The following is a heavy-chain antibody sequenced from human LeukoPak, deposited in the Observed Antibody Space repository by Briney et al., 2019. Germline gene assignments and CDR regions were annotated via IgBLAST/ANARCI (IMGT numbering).Heavy chain of an antibody. CDR3: ARVTQLWIPSSYYYYYYMDV. J-gene: IGHJ6*03. CDR1: GGSFSGYY. Sequence: SETLSLTCAVYGGSFSGYYWSWIRQPPGKGLEWIGEINHSGSTNYNPSLKSRVTISVDTSKNQFSLKLSSMTAADTAVYYCARVTQLWIPSSYYYYYYMDVWGKGSTVTVSS. CDR2: INHSGST. V-gene: IGHV4-34*01. D-gene: IGHD5-18*01.